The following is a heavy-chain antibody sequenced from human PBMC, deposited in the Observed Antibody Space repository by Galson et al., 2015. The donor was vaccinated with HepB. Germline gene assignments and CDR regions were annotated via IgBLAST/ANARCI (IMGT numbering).Heavy chain of an antibody. J-gene: IGHJ3*02. Sequence: ETLSLTCTVSGGSISSSSYYWGWIRQPPGKGLEWIGSIYYSGSTYYNPSLKSRVTISVDTSKNQFSLKLSSVTAADTTVYYCARLAPPTGGRYCSSTSCYRAFDIWGQGTMVTVSS. D-gene: IGHD2-2*01. CDR1: GGSISSSSYY. CDR3: ARLAPPTGGRYCSSTSCYRAFDI. CDR2: IYYSGST. V-gene: IGHV4-39*01.